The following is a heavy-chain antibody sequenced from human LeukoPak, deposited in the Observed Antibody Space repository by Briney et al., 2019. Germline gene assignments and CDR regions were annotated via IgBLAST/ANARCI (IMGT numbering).Heavy chain of an antibody. CDR2: IYTSGST. V-gene: IGHV4-4*07. CDR1: GGSISSYY. Sequence: SETLSLTCTVSGGSISSYYWSWVRQTAGKGLEWIGRIYTSGSTNYNPSLKSRVTMSVDTSKNQFSLKLSSVTASDTALYYCARDCPSAGPDYWGQGTLVTVSS. CDR3: ARDCPSAGPDY. J-gene: IGHJ4*02. D-gene: IGHD6-6*01.